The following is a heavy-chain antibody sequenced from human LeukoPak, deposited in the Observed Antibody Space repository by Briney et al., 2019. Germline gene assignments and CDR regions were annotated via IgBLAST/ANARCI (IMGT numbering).Heavy chain of an antibody. V-gene: IGHV4-34*01. J-gene: IGHJ3*02. D-gene: IGHD3-22*01. Sequence: SETLSLTCAVYGGSFSGYYWSWIRQPPGKGLEWIGEINHSGSTNYNPSLKSRVTISVDTSKNQFSLKLSSVTAADTAVYYCARGSHYYDSSGYAPSFAFDIWGQGTMVTVSS. CDR3: ARGSHYYDSSGYAPSFAFDI. CDR1: GGSFSGYY. CDR2: INHSGST.